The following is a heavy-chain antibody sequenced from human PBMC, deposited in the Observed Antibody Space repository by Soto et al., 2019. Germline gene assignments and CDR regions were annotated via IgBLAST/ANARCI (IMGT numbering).Heavy chain of an antibody. CDR3: ARGRPAAGQYYFDY. CDR1: GGTFSSYA. V-gene: IGHV1-18*01. CDR2: ISAYNGNI. J-gene: IGHJ4*02. Sequence: GASVKVSCKASGGTFSSYAISWVRQAPGQSLEWLGWISAYNGNIKYAQRVQDRLTMTADTSTSTAYMELRSLTSDDTAVFFCARGRPAAGQYYFDYWGQGTLVTVS. D-gene: IGHD6-13*01.